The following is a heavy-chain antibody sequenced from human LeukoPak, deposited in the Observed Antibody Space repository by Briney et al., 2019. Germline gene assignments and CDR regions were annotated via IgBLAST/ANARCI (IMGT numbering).Heavy chain of an antibody. J-gene: IGHJ4*02. V-gene: IGHV3-23*01. CDR1: GFTFSNYG. CDR3: AKEIADYYDSSGYSFDY. CDR2: ISGSGGST. D-gene: IGHD3-22*01. Sequence: GGTLRLSCAASGFTFSNYGMSWVRQAPGKGLEWVSGISGSGGSTYYADSVKGRFTIFRDNSKNTLYLHMNSLRAEDTAVYYCAKEIADYYDSSGYSFDYWGQGTLVTVSS.